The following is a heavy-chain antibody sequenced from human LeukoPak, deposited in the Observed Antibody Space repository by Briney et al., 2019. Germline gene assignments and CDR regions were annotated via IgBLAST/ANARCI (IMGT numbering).Heavy chain of an antibody. D-gene: IGHD2/OR15-2a*01. CDR2: ISAYNGNT. Sequence: ASVKVSCKASGYTFTSYGISWVRQAPGQGLEWMGWISAYNGNTNYAQKFQGRLSMTADTSTSTASMELRSLRSDDTAVYYCTRDPRHKYGNFDNWGQGTLVTVSS. V-gene: IGHV1-18*01. J-gene: IGHJ4*02. CDR3: TRDPRHKYGNFDN. CDR1: GYTFTSYG.